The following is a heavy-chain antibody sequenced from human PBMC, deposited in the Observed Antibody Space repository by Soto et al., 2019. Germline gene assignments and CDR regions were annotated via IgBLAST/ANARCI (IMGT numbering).Heavy chain of an antibody. J-gene: IGHJ4*02. CDR2: IYHSGST. D-gene: IGHD6-13*01. CDR3: ARVAAAAFDY. V-gene: IGHV4-4*02. CDR1: GGTQCRSMR. Sequence: PWAPMDFAPPFSGGTQCRSMRVGWVRQPPGRGLEWIGEIYHSGSTNYNPSLKSRVTISVDKSKNQFSLKLSSVTAADTAVYYWARVAAAAFDYWGQGILVTCAS.